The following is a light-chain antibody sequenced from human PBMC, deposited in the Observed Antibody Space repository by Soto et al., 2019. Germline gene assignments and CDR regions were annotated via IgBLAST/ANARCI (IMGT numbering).Light chain of an antibody. CDR2: EVN. Sequence: QSALTQPPSAXGSPXQSVTXSCTGXSSXXGYYNSVSWYQQHPGKAPKLMIFEVNQRPSGVPDRFSGSKSGNTASLTVSGXXXXXXXXXXXNSYSGSSNFVVFGGGTQLTVL. V-gene: IGLV2-8*01. CDR3: NSYSGSSNFVV. CDR1: SSXXGYYNS. J-gene: IGLJ2*01.